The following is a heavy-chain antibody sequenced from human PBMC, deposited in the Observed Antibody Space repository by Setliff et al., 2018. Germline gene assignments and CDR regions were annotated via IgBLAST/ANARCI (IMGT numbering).Heavy chain of an antibody. D-gene: IGHD2-2*02. J-gene: IGHJ4*02. CDR2: INGGNGNT. V-gene: IGHV1-3*01. Sequence: ASVKVPCKDSGYSFSNYAMHWVRQAPGQRFEWMGWINGGNGNTKYSQKFQGRITITRDTSPSTAYMEMSSLRSEDTAVYYCARDREYCSRTSCYIDYWGQGALVTVSS. CDR3: ARDREYCSRTSCYIDY. CDR1: GYSFSNYA.